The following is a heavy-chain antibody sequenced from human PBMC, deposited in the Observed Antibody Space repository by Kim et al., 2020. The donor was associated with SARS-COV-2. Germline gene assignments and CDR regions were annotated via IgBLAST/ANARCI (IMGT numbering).Heavy chain of an antibody. Sequence: SETLSLTCTVSGGSISSSYYYWGWIRQPPGKGLQWIGSIYYGGSTYYNPSLKSRVTISVDTSKNQCSLKLSSVTAADTAVYYCARQSNILTGSASYNWFDPWGQGTLVTVSS. CDR2: IYYGGST. CDR1: GGSISSSYYY. CDR3: ARQSNILTGSASYNWFDP. D-gene: IGHD3-9*01. J-gene: IGHJ5*02. V-gene: IGHV4-39*01.